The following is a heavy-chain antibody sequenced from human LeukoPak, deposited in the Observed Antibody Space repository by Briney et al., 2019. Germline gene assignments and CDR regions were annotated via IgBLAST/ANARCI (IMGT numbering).Heavy chain of an antibody. CDR2: INSSGSTI. V-gene: IGHV3-48*03. D-gene: IGHD2-21*02. J-gene: IGHJ3*02. Sequence: PGGTLRLSCAASGFTFSSYEMNWVRRAPGKGLEWVSYINSSGSTIYYADSVKGRFTISRDNAKNSLYLQMNSLRAEDTAVYYCARAYCGGDCYPDSFDIWGQGTMVSVSS. CDR3: ARAYCGGDCYPDSFDI. CDR1: GFTFSSYE.